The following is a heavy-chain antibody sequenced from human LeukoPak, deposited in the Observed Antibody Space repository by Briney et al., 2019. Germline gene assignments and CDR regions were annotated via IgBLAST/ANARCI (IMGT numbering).Heavy chain of an antibody. J-gene: IGHJ3*02. CDR3: AREGYGDYHI. V-gene: IGHV3-7*01. Sequence: GGSLKLSCVGSTFVFTDSWLSWVRQAPGKGLERVANINQDGSEKYYVDSVKGRFSISRDNAKSSLYLQMNSLRVEDTAMYFCAREGYGDYHIWGQGTIVTVSS. CDR1: TFVFTDSW. CDR2: INQDGSEK. D-gene: IGHD4-17*01.